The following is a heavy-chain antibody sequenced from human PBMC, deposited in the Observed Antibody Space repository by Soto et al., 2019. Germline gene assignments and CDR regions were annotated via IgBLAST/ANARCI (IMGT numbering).Heavy chain of an antibody. CDR1: GGTFSSYA. D-gene: IGHD5-18*01. Sequence: QVQLVQSGAEVKKPGSSVKVSCKASGGTFSSYAISWVRQAPGQGLEWMGGIIPIFGTANYAQKFQGRVTITADESTNTAYMELSSLRSEDTAVYYCAREGGGDTAMAPGFDYWGQGTLVTVSS. V-gene: IGHV1-69*01. CDR3: AREGGGDTAMAPGFDY. J-gene: IGHJ4*02. CDR2: IIPIFGTA.